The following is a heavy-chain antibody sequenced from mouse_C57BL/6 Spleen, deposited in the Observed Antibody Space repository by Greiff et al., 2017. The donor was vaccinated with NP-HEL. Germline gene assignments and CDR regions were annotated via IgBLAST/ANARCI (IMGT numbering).Heavy chain of an antibody. Sequence: VQLVESGAELVRPGTSVKVSCKASGYAFTNYLIEWVKQRPGQGLEWIGVINPGSGGTNYNEKFKGKATLTADKSSSTAYMQLSSLTSEDSAVYFCARSGDGTTGFAYRGQGTLVTVSA. J-gene: IGHJ3*01. V-gene: IGHV1-54*01. CDR3: ARSGDGTTGFAY. D-gene: IGHD1-1*01. CDR1: GYAFTNYL. CDR2: INPGSGGT.